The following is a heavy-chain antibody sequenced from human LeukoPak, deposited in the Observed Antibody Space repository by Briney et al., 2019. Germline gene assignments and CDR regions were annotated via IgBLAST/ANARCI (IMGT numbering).Heavy chain of an antibody. CDR2: IYHSGST. D-gene: IGHD2-2*01. CDR3: ARRDQRNWFDP. J-gene: IGHJ5*02. CDR1: GYSTSSGYY. Sequence: PSETLSLTCAVSGYSTSSGYYWAWLRQPPGKGLEWIGNIYHSGSTYYNPSLKSRVTISLDTSKNQFSLKLSSVTAADTAMYYCARRDQRNWFDPWGQGTLVTVSS. V-gene: IGHV4-38-2*01.